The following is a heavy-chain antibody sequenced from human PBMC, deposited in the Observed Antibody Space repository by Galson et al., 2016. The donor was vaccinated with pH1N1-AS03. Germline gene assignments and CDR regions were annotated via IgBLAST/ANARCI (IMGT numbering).Heavy chain of an antibody. J-gene: IGHJ4*01. CDR1: GFPFSNSG. Sequence: SLRLSCAASGFPFSNSGMHWVRLAPGKGLEWVALIWYDGSSQYYTDSVKGRFTISRDNSENTLYLQMNSLRPEDTAVYYCVVWHSSAVRWGFDYWGHGTLVTVSS. CDR2: IWYDGSSQ. CDR3: VVWHSSAVRWGFDY. V-gene: IGHV3-33*01. D-gene: IGHD3-22*01.